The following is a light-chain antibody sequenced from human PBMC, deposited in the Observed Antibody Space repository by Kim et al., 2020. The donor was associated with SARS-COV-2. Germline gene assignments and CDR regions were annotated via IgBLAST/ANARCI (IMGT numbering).Light chain of an antibody. CDR3: QSYDSSLRAWV. Sequence: QRVSISCTGRSSNIGAGYDVHWYHQVTGSAPKLLIYDNNNRPSGVPDRLSGSKSGTSASLAITGLQAEDEADYYCQSYDSSLRAWVFGGGTQLTVL. CDR2: DNN. J-gene: IGLJ3*02. CDR1: SSNIGAGYD. V-gene: IGLV1-40*01.